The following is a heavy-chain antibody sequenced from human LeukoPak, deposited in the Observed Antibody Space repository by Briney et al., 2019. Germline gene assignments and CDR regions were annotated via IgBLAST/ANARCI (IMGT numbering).Heavy chain of an antibody. CDR1: GFTFSSYS. CDR3: ARGYDFWSGYSRYFDY. J-gene: IGHJ4*02. Sequence: PGGSLRLSCAASGFTFSSYSMNWARQAPGKGLEWVSYISSSSSTIYYADSVKGRFTISRDNAKNSLYLQMNSLRAEDTAVYYCARGYDFWSGYSRYFDYWGQGTLVTVSS. CDR2: ISSSSSTI. V-gene: IGHV3-48*01. D-gene: IGHD3-3*01.